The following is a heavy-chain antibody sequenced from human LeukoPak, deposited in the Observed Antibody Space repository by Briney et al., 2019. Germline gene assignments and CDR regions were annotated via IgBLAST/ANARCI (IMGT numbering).Heavy chain of an antibody. CDR3: ARVGGSYRIDY. CDR1: GGSISSYY. Sequence: SETLSLTCTVSGGSISSYYWSWIRQPPGKGLEWIGYIYYSGSTNYNPSLKSRVTISVDTSKNQFSLKLSSVTAADTAVYYCARVGGSYRIDYWGQGTLVTVSS. D-gene: IGHD1-26*01. V-gene: IGHV4-59*01. CDR2: IYYSGST. J-gene: IGHJ4*02.